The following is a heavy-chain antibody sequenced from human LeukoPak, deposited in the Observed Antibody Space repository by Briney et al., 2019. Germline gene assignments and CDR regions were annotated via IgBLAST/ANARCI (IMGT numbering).Heavy chain of an antibody. D-gene: IGHD6-19*01. V-gene: IGHV1-69*06. CDR1: GGTFSSYA. CDR3: ASNLSSGWYTAAFDI. CDR2: IIPIFGTA. Sequence: GASVKVSCKASGGTFSSYAISWVRQAPGQGLEWMGGIIPIFGTANYAQKFQGRVTITADKSTSTAYMELSSLRSEDTAVYYCASNLSSGWYTAAFDIWGQGTMVTVSS. J-gene: IGHJ3*02.